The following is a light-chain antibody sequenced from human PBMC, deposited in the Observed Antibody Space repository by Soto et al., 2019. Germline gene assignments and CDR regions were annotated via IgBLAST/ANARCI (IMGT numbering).Light chain of an antibody. CDR2: KAS. CDR3: QQYNSYWM. Sequence: DIEMTQSPSTLSASVGDRVTITGRASQSISSWLAWYQQKPGKAPKLLIYKASSVESGVPSRFSGSGSGTEFSLTISSLQPDDFPTYYLQQYNSYWMCGQRTKVEVK. V-gene: IGKV1-5*03. CDR1: QSISSW. J-gene: IGKJ1*01.